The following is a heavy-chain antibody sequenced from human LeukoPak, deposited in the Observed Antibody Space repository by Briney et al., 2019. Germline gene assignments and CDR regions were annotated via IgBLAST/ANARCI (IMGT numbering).Heavy chain of an antibody. CDR3: ARESSYYDFWSGYYGRLPSRLPAFPRLSFDY. D-gene: IGHD3-3*01. V-gene: IGHV4-34*01. CDR1: GGSFSGYY. J-gene: IGHJ4*02. CDR2: INHSGST. Sequence: PSETLSLTCAVYGGSFSGYYWSWIRQPPGKGLEWIGEINHSGSTNYNPSLKSRVTISVDTSMNQFSLKLSSVTAADTAVYYCARESSYYDFWSGYYGRLPSRLPAFPRLSFDYWGQGTLVTVSS.